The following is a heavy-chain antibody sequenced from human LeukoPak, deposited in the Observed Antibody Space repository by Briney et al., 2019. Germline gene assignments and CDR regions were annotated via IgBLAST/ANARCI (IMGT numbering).Heavy chain of an antibody. Sequence: GESLKISCKGSGYSFTSYWIGWVRQMPGKGLEWMGIIYPGDSDTRYSPSFQGQVTISADKSIGTAYLQWSSLKASDTAMYYCARHYYGSGSRRYGMDVWGQGTTVTVSS. CDR3: ARHYYGSGSRRYGMDV. D-gene: IGHD3-10*01. CDR2: IYPGDSDT. V-gene: IGHV5-51*01. J-gene: IGHJ6*02. CDR1: GYSFTSYW.